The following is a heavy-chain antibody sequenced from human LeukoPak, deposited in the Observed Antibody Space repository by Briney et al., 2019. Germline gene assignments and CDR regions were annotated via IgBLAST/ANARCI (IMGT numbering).Heavy chain of an antibody. D-gene: IGHD1/OR15-1a*01. Sequence: ASVKVSCKASGYTLRDYYISWVRHAPGQGLEWLGWLNPHSGGTNYAQKLQGRVTLTSDTSTSTAYMELRLLSSDDTAIYYCARGVRINNGLDVWGQGTTVIVSS. V-gene: IGHV1-2*02. CDR3: ARGVRINNGLDV. CDR2: LNPHSGGT. J-gene: IGHJ6*02. CDR1: GYTLRDYY.